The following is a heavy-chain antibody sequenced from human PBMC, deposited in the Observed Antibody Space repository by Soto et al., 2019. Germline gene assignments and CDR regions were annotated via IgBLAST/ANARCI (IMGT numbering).Heavy chain of an antibody. V-gene: IGHV4-34*01. D-gene: IGHD2-2*01. CDR1: GGCFSGYY. CDR2: INHSGST. J-gene: IGHJ4*02. CDR3: ARSTSKFLVFCISPPCKITDY. Sequence: PSETLSLTCAVYGGCFSGYYWSWIRQPPGKGLEWIGEINHSGSTNYNPSLKSRVTISVDTSKNQFSLKLSSVTAADTAVYYCARSTSKFLVFCISPPCKITDYRGQGILLTRSS.